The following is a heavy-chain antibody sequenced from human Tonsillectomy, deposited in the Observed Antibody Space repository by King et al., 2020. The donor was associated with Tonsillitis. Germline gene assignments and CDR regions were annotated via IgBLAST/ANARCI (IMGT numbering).Heavy chain of an antibody. V-gene: IGHV4-31*03. Sequence: VQLQESGPGLVKPSQTLSLTCTVSGGSISSGGYYWSWIRQHPGKDLEWIGYIYFSGSTYYNPSLKSRVTISVDTSKNQFSRKLSSVTAADTAVYYCASPLIVGATPRYDAFDIWGQGTKVTVSS. J-gene: IGHJ3*02. CDR2: IYFSGST. D-gene: IGHD1-26*01. CDR1: GGSISSGGYY. CDR3: ASPLIVGATPRYDAFDI.